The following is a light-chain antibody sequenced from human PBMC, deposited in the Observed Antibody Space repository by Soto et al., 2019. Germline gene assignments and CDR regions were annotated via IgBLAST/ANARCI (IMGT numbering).Light chain of an antibody. CDR2: GAS. V-gene: IGKV3-20*01. J-gene: IGKJ1*01. CDR1: QSVGSS. Sequence: EIVLTQSPATLSLSPGERATLSCRASQSVGSSLAWYQQKPGQAPRLLIYGASSRATGIPDRFSGSGSGTDFTLIISRLEPEDFAMYYCQQYGSSPRTFGQGTKVDIK. CDR3: QQYGSSPRT.